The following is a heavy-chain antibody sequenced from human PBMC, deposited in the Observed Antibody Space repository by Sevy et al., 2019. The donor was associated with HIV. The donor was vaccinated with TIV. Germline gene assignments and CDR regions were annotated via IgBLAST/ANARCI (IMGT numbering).Heavy chain of an antibody. D-gene: IGHD2-15*01. J-gene: IGHJ4*02. CDR3: ARVLLSCSGGSCYGGCFDY. V-gene: IGHV1-69*06. CDR2: IIPVFGTA. CDR1: GGTFSSYA. Sequence: ASVKVSCKASGGTFSSYAISWVRQAPGQWLEWMGGIIPVFGTANYAQKFQGRVTITADKSTSTAYMELSSLRSEDTAVYYCARVLLSCSGGSCYGGCFDYWGQGTLVTVSS.